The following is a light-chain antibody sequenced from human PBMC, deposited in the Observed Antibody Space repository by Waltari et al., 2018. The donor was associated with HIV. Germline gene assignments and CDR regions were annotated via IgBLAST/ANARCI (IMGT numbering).Light chain of an antibody. CDR3: QQYNSYSYS. J-gene: IGKJ2*03. V-gene: IGKV1-5*03. CDR1: QSINSW. Sequence: DIQMTQSPSTLSASVGDRVTITCRASQSINSWLAWYQQKPGKVPNLLIYKASSLESGVPSSFSGSGSGTEFTLTISSLQPDDFATYYCQQYNSYSYSFGQWTKLEIK. CDR2: KAS.